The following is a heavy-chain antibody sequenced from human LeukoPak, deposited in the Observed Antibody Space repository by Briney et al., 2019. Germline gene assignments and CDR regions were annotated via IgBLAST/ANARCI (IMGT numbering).Heavy chain of an antibody. CDR2: IYTSGST. CDR1: GGSISSGSYY. D-gene: IGHD3-22*01. V-gene: IGHV4-61*02. J-gene: IGHJ5*02. Sequence: SQTLSLTCTVSGGSISSGSYYWRWLRQPAGRGLEWIGRIYTSGSTNYNPSLKSRVTISVDTSKNQFSLKLSSVTAADTAVYYCARDTSSGYYYDSSGLNWFDHWGQGTLVTVSS. CDR3: ARDTSSGYYYDSSGLNWFDH.